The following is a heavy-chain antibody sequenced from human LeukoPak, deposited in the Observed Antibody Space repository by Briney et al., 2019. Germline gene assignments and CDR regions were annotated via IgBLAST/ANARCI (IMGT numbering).Heavy chain of an antibody. Sequence: SETLSLTCAVYGGSFSGYYWSWIRQPPGKGLEWIGEINHSGSTNYNPSLKSRVTISVDTSKNQFSLKLSSVTAADTAVYYCARDRFHSKGWYWYSDFWGQGTLVTVSS. CDR3: ARDRFHSKGWYWYSDF. J-gene: IGHJ4*02. D-gene: IGHD2-15*01. CDR1: GGSFSGYY. V-gene: IGHV4-34*01. CDR2: INHSGST.